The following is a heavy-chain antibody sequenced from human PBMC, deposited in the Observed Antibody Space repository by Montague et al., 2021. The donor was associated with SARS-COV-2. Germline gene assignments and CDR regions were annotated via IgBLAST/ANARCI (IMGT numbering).Heavy chain of an antibody. CDR1: GGSIISPMYY. J-gene: IGHJ4*02. V-gene: IGHV4-39*01. CDR2: IYHSGTT. D-gene: IGHD2-15*01. CDR3: ARWSSGGARYDF. Sequence: SETLSLTCTVSGGSIISPMYYWGWIRQSPGKQLEWIGSIYHSGTTYYNPSLKSRVTISIDTSKNQFHLALTSATAADTAVYYCARWSSGGARYDFWGQGTLVAVS.